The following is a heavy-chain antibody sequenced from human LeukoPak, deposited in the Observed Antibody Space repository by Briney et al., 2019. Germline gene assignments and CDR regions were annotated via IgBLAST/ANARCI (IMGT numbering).Heavy chain of an antibody. CDR1: GFTFSNAW. J-gene: IGHJ4*02. D-gene: IGHD6-25*01. V-gene: IGHV3-15*01. CDR2: IKSKTDGGTT. Sequence: GGSLRLSCAASGFTFSNAWMSWVRQAPGKGLEWVGRIKSKTDGGTTDYAAPVKGRFTISRDDSKNTLYLQMNSLKTEDTAVYYCTTDLRYAPAAPPFFYWGQGTLVTVSS. CDR3: TTDLRYAPAAPPFFY.